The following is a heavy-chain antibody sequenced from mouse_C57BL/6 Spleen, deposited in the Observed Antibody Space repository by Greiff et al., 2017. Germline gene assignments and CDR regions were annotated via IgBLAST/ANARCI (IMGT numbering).Heavy chain of an antibody. CDR2: IDPSDSYT. J-gene: IGHJ4*01. V-gene: IGHV1-59*01. D-gene: IGHD1-1*01. Sequence: VQLQQPGAELVRPGTSVKLSCKASGYTFTSYWMHWVKQRPGQGLAWIGVIDPSDSYTNYNQKFKGKATLTVDTSSSTAYMQLSSLTSEDSAVYYCARPTVDAMDYWGQGTSVTVSS. CDR3: ARPTVDAMDY. CDR1: GYTFTSYW.